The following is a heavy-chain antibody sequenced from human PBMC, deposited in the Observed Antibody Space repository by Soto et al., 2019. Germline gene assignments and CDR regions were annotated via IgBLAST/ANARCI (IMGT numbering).Heavy chain of an antibody. CDR3: ARDRSIAARPFDY. D-gene: IGHD6-6*01. Sequence: GGSLRLSCAASGFTFSSYSMNWVRQAPGKGLEWVSSISSSSSYIYYADSVKGRFAISRDNAKNSLYLQMNSLRAEDTAVYYCARDRSIAARPFDYWGQGTLVT. J-gene: IGHJ4*02. CDR1: GFTFSSYS. CDR2: ISSSSSYI. V-gene: IGHV3-21*01.